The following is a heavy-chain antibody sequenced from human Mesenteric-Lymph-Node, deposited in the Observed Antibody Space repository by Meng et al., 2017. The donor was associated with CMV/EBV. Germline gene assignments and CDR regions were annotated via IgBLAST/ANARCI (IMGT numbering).Heavy chain of an antibody. J-gene: IGHJ4*02. V-gene: IGHV6-1*01. CDR1: GDSVSSNSAA. CDR2: TYYRSKWYN. D-gene: IGHD1-1*01. Sequence: SQTLSLTCAISGDSVSSNSAAWNWIRQSPSRGLEWLGRTYYRSKWYNDYAVSVKSRITINPDTSKNQFSLKLSSVTAADTAVYYCARGQGNWNAEGPLEYWGQGTLVTVSS. CDR3: ARGQGNWNAEGPLEY.